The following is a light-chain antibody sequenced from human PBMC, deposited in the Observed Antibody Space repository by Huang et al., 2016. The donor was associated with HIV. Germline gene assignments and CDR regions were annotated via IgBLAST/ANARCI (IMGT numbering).Light chain of an antibody. CDR1: QRIGSD. J-gene: IGKJ3*01. CDR3: QQYNDWPFT. V-gene: IGKV3-15*01. Sequence: ERVMTQSPATLSVSPGERATLSCWASQRIGSDLAWYQQKPGQAPRLLVYGASTRATGIPDRFSGSGSGIEFTLTISSLQSEDFAFYYCQQYNDWPFTFGPGTKVDI. CDR2: GAS.